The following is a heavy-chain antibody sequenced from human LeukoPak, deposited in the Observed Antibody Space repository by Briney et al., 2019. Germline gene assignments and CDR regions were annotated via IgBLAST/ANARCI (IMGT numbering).Heavy chain of an antibody. V-gene: IGHV4-59*01. CDR3: ARVVTYYDSSGSVNGYFDL. Sequence: SETLSLTCTVSGGSISSYSWSWIRQPPGKGLEWIEYLYYSGNTNYSPSLKSRVAISVDTSKNQFSLKLSSVTAADTAVYYCARVVTYYDSSGSVNGYFDLWGRGTLVTVSS. CDR1: GGSISSYS. D-gene: IGHD3-22*01. J-gene: IGHJ2*01. CDR2: LYYSGNT.